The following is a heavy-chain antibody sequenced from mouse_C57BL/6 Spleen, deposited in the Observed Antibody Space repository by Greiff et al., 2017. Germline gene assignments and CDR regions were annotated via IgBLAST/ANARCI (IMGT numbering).Heavy chain of an antibody. CDR1: GYTFTSYG. CDR3: GRYSDWFAY. V-gene: IGHV1-81*01. Sequence: VQLQQSGPELARPGPSVKLSCTASGYTFTSYGISWVKQRPGPGLEWIGELYPRSGNTYYNEKFKGKATQTADKSSSTAYMELRSLTSEESAVYFCGRYSDWFAYWGQGTLVTVSA. CDR2: LYPRSGNT. J-gene: IGHJ3*01. D-gene: IGHD2-12*01.